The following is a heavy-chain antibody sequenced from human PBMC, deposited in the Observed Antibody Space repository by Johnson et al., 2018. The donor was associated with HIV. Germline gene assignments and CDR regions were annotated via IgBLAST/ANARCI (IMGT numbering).Heavy chain of an antibody. CDR3: TTDGGLGSFDI. CDR2: IKSEVDDGTT. D-gene: IGHD7-27*01. J-gene: IGHJ3*02. V-gene: IGHV3-15*01. Sequence: RIKSEVDDGTTDYAAPVKGRFAISRDDSKHMLYLQMNSLKTEDTAVYYCTTDGGLGSFDIWGQGTMVAVSS.